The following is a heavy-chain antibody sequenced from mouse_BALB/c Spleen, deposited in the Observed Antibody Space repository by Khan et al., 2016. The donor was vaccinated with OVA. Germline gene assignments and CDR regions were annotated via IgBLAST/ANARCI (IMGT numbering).Heavy chain of an antibody. D-gene: IGHD2-12*01. Sequence: VQLQESGPGLVQPSQSLSITCTVSGFSLTTYGIHWVRQSPGKGLEWLGVIWSGGNTDYNAPFISRLSISKDNSKSQVFFKMNSLHADDAAMYYCARSSYSYDFTYWGQGTLVTVSA. J-gene: IGHJ3*01. CDR3: ARSSYSYDFTY. V-gene: IGHV2-2*01. CDR2: IWSGGNT. CDR1: GFSLTTYG.